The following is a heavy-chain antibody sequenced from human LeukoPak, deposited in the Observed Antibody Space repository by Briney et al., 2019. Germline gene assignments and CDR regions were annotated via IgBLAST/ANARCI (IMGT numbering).Heavy chain of an antibody. D-gene: IGHD3-10*01. Sequence: GGSLRLSCAASGFTFDDYAMHWVRHAPGKGLEWVSGISWNSGSIGHADSVKGRFTISRDNAKNSLYLQMNSLRAEDTALYYCAKDYYGSGSYYSPDYWGQGTLVTVSS. CDR3: AKDYYGSGSYYSPDY. CDR2: ISWNSGSI. V-gene: IGHV3-9*01. CDR1: GFTFDDYA. J-gene: IGHJ4*02.